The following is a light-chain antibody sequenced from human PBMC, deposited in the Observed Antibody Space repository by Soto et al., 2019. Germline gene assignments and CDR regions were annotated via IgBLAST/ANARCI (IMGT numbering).Light chain of an antibody. V-gene: IGLV2-14*01. CDR3: TSYTSASTLV. CDR1: SDDIGANNY. CDR2: EAT. Sequence: QLVLTQPASVSGSPGQSITISCTGTSDDIGANNYVSWYQHHPGKAPKILIYEATNRPSGISHRFSGSKSGNTASLTISGLQAEDEADYFCTSYTSASTLVFGGGTQLTVL. J-gene: IGLJ2*01.